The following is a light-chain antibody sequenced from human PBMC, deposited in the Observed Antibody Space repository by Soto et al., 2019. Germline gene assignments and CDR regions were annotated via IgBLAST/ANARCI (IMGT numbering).Light chain of an antibody. CDR2: AAT. Sequence: DIQMTQSPSSLSAFVGDRVTITCRASQTIYNYLNWYQLKPGKAPKLLISAATSLQSGVPPRFSGSGSGTDFTLTISSLQPEDFATYYCQQSYSTPIFTFGPGTKVDMK. J-gene: IGKJ3*01. V-gene: IGKV1-39*01. CDR1: QTIYNY. CDR3: QQSYSTPIFT.